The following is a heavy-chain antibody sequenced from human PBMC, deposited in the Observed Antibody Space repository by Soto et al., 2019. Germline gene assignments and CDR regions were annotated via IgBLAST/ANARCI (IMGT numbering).Heavy chain of an antibody. CDR2: INAGNGNT. D-gene: IGHD4-17*01. CDR3: ARDLDYGDYGAFDT. Sequence: EASVKVSCKASGYRFTSYAMHCVRQAPGQRLEWMGWINAGNGNTKYSQKFQGRVTITRDTSASTAYMELSSLRSEDTAVYYCARDLDYGDYGAFDTWGQGTMLTVSS. J-gene: IGHJ3*02. V-gene: IGHV1-3*01. CDR1: GYRFTSYA.